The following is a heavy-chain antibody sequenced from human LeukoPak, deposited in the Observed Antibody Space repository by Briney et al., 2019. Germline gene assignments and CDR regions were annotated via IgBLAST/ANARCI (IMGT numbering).Heavy chain of an antibody. CDR1: GGTFSSYA. CDR2: INAGNGNT. D-gene: IGHD2-2*01. V-gene: IGHV1-3*01. CDR3: ARDSLNNIVVVPAASPGFDY. J-gene: IGHJ4*02. Sequence: GASVKVSCKASGGTFSSYAISWVRQAPGQRLEWMGWINAGNGNTKYSQKFQGRVTITRDTSASTAYMELSSLRSEDTAVYYCARDSLNNIVVVPAASPGFDYWGQGTLVTVSS.